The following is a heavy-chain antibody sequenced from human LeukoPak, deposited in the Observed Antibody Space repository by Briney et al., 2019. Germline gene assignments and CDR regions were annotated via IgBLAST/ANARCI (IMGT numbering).Heavy chain of an antibody. CDR2: IYSGGST. J-gene: IGHJ3*02. CDR1: GFTVSSNY. V-gene: IGHV3-53*01. CDR3: ASPMGYGDYRVFDI. D-gene: IGHD4-17*01. Sequence: PGGSLRLSCAASGFTVSSNYMIWVRQAPGKGLEWVSVIYSGGSTYYADSVKGRFTISRDNSKNTLYLQMNSLRAEDTAVYYCASPMGYGDYRVFDIWGQGTMVTVSS.